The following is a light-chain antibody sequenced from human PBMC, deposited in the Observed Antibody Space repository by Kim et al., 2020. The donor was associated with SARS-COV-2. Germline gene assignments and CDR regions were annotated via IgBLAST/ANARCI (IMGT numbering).Light chain of an antibody. Sequence: GQSLTNSCTGTRSAVGGYNNVSWYQQHPGKSPKLMIDDVSNRPSGVSNRFSGSKSGNTASLTISGLQAEDEADYYCTSYTSISTYVFGTGTKVTVL. V-gene: IGLV2-14*03. CDR3: TSYTSISTYV. CDR1: RSAVGGYNN. CDR2: DVS. J-gene: IGLJ1*01.